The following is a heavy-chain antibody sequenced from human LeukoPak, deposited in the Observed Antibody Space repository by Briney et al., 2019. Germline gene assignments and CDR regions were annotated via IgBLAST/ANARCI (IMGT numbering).Heavy chain of an antibody. J-gene: IGHJ6*02. V-gene: IGHV4-34*01. CDR1: GGSFSGYY. CDR3: ARGPVYYYYGMDV. CDR2: INHSGST. Sequence: SETLSLTCAVYGGSFSGYYWSWIRQPPGKGLEWIGEINHSGSTNYNPSLKSRVTISVDTPKNQFSLKLSSVTAADTAVYYCARGPVYYYYGMDVWGQGTTVTVSS.